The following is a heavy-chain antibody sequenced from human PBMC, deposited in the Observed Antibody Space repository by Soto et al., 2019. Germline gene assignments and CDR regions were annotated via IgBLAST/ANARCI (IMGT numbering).Heavy chain of an antibody. J-gene: IGHJ6*02. V-gene: IGHV1-18*01. CDR2: INTYNGNT. D-gene: IGHD3-16*01. Sequence: GASVKVSCKASGYSFTRYGIAWARQAPGQGLEWMGWINTYNGNTNYAQNLQGRVTLTTDTSTSTAYMELTSLRSNDTAIYYCAMVDVYVTPSPQDVWGRGTTVTVSS. CDR3: AMVDVYVTPSPQDV. CDR1: GYSFTRYG.